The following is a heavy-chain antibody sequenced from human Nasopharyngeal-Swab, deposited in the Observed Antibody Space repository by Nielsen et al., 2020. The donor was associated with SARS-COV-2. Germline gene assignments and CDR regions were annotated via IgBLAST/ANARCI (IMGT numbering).Heavy chain of an antibody. Sequence: GESLKISCAASGFTFSSYAMSWVRQAPGKGLEWVSAISCSCGSTYYADSVKGRFTISRDNSKNTLYLQMNSLRAEDTAVYYCAKDRRADGYYYGSGSLDYWGQGTLVTVSS. CDR3: AKDRRADGYYYGSGSLDY. D-gene: IGHD3-10*01. CDR1: GFTFSSYA. V-gene: IGHV3-23*01. CDR2: ISCSCGST. J-gene: IGHJ4*02.